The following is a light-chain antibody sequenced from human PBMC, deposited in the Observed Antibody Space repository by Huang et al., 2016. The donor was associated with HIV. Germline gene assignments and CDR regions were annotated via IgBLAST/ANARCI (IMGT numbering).Light chain of an antibody. CDR1: QEINTY. J-gene: IGKJ1*01. Sequence: AIRITQSPSSLSASTGDKVSITCRGIQEINTYLAWYQQKPGKPPILLIYATSTLQSGVPSRFSGSGSGTDFTLTITHLQSEDLATYYCQQYYSFPLTFGQGSQVEV. CDR2: ATS. CDR3: QQYYSFPLT. V-gene: IGKV1-8*01.